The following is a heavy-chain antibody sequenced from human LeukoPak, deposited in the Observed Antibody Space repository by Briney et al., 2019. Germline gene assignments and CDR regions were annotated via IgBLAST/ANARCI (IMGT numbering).Heavy chain of an antibody. D-gene: IGHD3-9*01. CDR2: ISYDGSNK. CDR1: GFTFSSYG. CDR3: AKPQSPLFDSLPGDY. Sequence: GRSLRLSCAASGFTFSSYGMHWVRQAPGKGLEWVAVISYDGSNKYYADSVKGRFTISRDNSKNTLYLQMNSLRAEDTAVYYCAKPQSPLFDSLPGDYWGQGTLVTVSS. J-gene: IGHJ4*02. V-gene: IGHV3-30*18.